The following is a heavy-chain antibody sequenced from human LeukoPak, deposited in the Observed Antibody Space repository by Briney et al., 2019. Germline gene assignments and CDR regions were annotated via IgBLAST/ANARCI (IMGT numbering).Heavy chain of an antibody. D-gene: IGHD4-17*01. CDR1: GYTLTELS. CDR2: FDPEDGET. V-gene: IGHV1-24*01. J-gene: IGHJ6*02. CDR3: ATLGSTVTREGMDV. Sequence: GASVKVSCKVSGYTLTELSMHWVRQAPGKGLEWMGGFDPEDGETIYAQKFQGRVTMTEDTSTDTAYMELSSLRSEDTAVYYCATLGSTVTREGMDVWGQGTTVTVSS.